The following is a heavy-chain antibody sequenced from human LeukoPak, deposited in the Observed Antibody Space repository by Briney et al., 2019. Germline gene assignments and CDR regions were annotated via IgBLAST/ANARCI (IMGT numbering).Heavy chain of an antibody. Sequence: GGSLRLSCAASGFTFSSYWMGWVRQAPGKGLEWVSAISGSGGSTYYADSVKGRFTISRDNSKNTLYLQMNSLRAEDTAVYYCAKQVAPYYYDSSGYYYDYWGQGTLVTVSS. V-gene: IGHV3-23*01. D-gene: IGHD3-22*01. CDR1: GFTFSSYW. CDR3: AKQVAPYYYDSSGYYYDY. J-gene: IGHJ4*02. CDR2: ISGSGGST.